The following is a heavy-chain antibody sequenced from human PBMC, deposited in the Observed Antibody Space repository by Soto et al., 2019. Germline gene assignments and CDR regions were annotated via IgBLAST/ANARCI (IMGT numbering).Heavy chain of an antibody. J-gene: IGHJ5*02. D-gene: IGHD2-15*01. CDR2: IYYSGST. CDR1: GGSVSSGSYY. Sequence: SETLSLTCTVSGGSVSSGSYYWSWIRQPPGKGLEWIGYIYYSGSTNYNPSLKSRVTISVDTSKNQFSLKLSSVTAADTAVYYCARGLVVAATNWFDPWGQGTLVTVSS. V-gene: IGHV4-61*01. CDR3: ARGLVVAATNWFDP.